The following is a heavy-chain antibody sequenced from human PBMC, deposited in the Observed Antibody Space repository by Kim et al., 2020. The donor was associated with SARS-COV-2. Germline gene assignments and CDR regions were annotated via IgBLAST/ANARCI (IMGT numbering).Heavy chain of an antibody. Sequence: GGSLRLSCAASGFTFSSYDMHWVRQATGKGLEWVSAIGTAGDPYYPGSVKGRFTISRENAKNTSYLQMNSLRAGDTAVYYCARGTYYDFWSGQRGTDAFDIWGQGTMVTVSS. CDR3: ARGTYYDFWSGQRGTDAFDI. CDR2: IGTAGDP. V-gene: IGHV3-13*05. D-gene: IGHD3-3*01. CDR1: GFTFSSYD. J-gene: IGHJ3*02.